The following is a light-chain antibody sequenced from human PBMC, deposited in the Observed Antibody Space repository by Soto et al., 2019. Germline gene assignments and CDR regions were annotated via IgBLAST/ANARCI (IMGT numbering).Light chain of an antibody. CDR2: DSN. V-gene: IGLV1-51*01. CDR1: SSNIGNNY. Sequence: QSVLTQPPSVSAAPGQKVTISCSGSSSNIGNNYVSWYQQLPGTAPKLLIYDSNKRPSGIPDRFSGSKSGTSATLGITGLQTGDEADYYCGTWDNSLSAVVFGGATKLTVL. CDR3: GTWDNSLSAVV. J-gene: IGLJ2*01.